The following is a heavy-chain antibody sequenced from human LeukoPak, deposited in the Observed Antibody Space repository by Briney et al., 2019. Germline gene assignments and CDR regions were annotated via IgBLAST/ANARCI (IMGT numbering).Heavy chain of an antibody. V-gene: IGHV1-18*01. Sequence: ASVKVSCKASGYTFTSYGISWVGQAPGQGLEWMGWISAYNGNTNYAQKLQGRVTMTTDTSTSTAYMELRSLRSDDTAVYYCARDRPQWLVLSEAFDIWGQGTMVTVSS. CDR2: ISAYNGNT. CDR1: GYTFTSYG. J-gene: IGHJ3*02. CDR3: ARDRPQWLVLSEAFDI. D-gene: IGHD6-19*01.